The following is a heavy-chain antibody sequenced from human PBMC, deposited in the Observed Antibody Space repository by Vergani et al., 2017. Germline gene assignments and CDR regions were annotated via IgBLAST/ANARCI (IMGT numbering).Heavy chain of an antibody. Sequence: EVQLVESGGGLVQPGRSLRLSCAASGFTFDDYAMHWVRQAPGKGLEWVSGISWNSGSIGYADSVKGRFTISRDNAKNSLYLQMNSLRAEDTALYYCAKGKGYSSSWTDNWFDPWGQGTLVTVSS. D-gene: IGHD6-13*01. J-gene: IGHJ5*02. CDR2: ISWNSGSI. CDR1: GFTFDDYA. CDR3: AKGKGYSSSWTDNWFDP. V-gene: IGHV3-9*01.